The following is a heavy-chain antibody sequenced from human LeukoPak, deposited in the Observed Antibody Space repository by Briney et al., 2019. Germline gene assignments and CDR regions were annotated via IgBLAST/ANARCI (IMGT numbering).Heavy chain of an antibody. Sequence: SETLSLTCTVSGGSISSSSYYWGWIRQPPGKGLEWIGSIYYSGSTYYNPSLKSRVTISVDTSKNQFSLKLSSVTAADTAVYYCARHAGREYVGYWGQGTLVTVSS. V-gene: IGHV4-39*01. CDR2: IYYSGST. CDR3: ARHAGREYVGY. D-gene: IGHD3-10*01. J-gene: IGHJ4*02. CDR1: GGSISSSSYY.